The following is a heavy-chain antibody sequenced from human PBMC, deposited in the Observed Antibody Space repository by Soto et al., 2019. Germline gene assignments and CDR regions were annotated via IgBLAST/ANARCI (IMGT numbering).Heavy chain of an antibody. Sequence: QVQLVESGGGVVQPGRSLRLSCAASGFTFSSYGMHWVRQAPGKGLEWVAVISYDGSNKYYADSVKGRFTISRDNSKNTLYLQMNSLRAEDTAVYYCAKDKGIVGATPHSWGQGTLVTVSS. CDR2: ISYDGSNK. D-gene: IGHD1-26*01. CDR1: GFTFSSYG. V-gene: IGHV3-30*18. CDR3: AKDKGIVGATPHS. J-gene: IGHJ5*02.